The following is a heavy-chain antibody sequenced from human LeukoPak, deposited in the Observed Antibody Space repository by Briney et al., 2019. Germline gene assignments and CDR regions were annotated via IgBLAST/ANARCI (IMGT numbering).Heavy chain of an antibody. CDR3: ARDNYGDLSSMDV. J-gene: IGHJ6*04. D-gene: IGHD4-17*01. Sequence: SETLSLTCTVSGGSISSGSYYWSWIRRPAGKGLEWIGRIYYSGSTYYNPSLKSRVTISVDTSKNQFSLKLSSVTAADTAVYYCARDNYGDLSSMDVWGKGTTVTVSS. V-gene: IGHV4-39*07. CDR2: IYYSGST. CDR1: GGSISSGSYY.